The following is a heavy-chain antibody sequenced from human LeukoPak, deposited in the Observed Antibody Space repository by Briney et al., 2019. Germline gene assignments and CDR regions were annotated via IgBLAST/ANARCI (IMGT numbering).Heavy chain of an antibody. D-gene: IGHD1-26*01. V-gene: IGHV3-21*01. CDR2: ISSSRYI. J-gene: IGHJ4*02. CDR1: GFTFSSYS. CDR3: TRDPILGAPDYFDY. Sequence: GGSLRLSCAASGFTFSSYSMNWVRQAPGKGLEWVSSISSSRYIYYADSVKGRFTISRDNSKNTMYLQMNNLREEDTAVYYCTRDPILGAPDYFDYWGQGTLVTVSS.